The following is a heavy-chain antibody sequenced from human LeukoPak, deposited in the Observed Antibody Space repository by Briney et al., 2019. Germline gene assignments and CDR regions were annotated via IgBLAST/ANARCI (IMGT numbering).Heavy chain of an antibody. CDR2: VTDSGVFT. CDR3: ARMIMFRGVPSAAFDS. D-gene: IGHD3-16*01. J-gene: IGHJ4*02. Sequence: GGSLRLSCAVSGFTFSDYYMSWIRQAPGRGLEWVSYVTDSGVFTKYTDSVKARFTISRDNAQNSLSLQLNSLRVEDTAIYYCARMIMFRGVPSAAFDSWGQGTLVTVSS. V-gene: IGHV3-11*06. CDR1: GFTFSDYY.